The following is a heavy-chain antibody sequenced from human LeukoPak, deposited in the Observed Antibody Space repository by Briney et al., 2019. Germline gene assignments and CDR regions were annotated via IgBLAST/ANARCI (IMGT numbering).Heavy chain of an antibody. V-gene: IGHV4-38-2*02. CDR2: IYHSGST. CDR3: ARGYSYGSLHFDY. J-gene: IGHJ4*02. Sequence: SETLSLTCTVSGYSISSGYYWGWIRQPPGKGLEWIGSIYHSGSTYYNPSLKSRVTISVDTSKNQFSLKLSSVTAADTAVYYCARGYSYGSLHFDYWGQGTLVTVSS. CDR1: GYSISSGYY. D-gene: IGHD5-18*01.